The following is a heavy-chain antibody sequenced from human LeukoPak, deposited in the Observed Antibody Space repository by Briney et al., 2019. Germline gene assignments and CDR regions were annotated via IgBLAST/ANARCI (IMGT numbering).Heavy chain of an antibody. V-gene: IGHV4-4*02. CDR3: ARLWSSDYFDY. D-gene: IGHD3-3*01. CDR2: IYHSGST. CDR1: GGSISSSNW. Sequence: PSETLSLTCAVSGGSISSSNWWSWVRQPPGKGLEWIGEIYHSGSTIYNPSLKSRVTISVDKSKNQFSLKLTSLTAADMAVYYCARLWSSDYFDYWGQGTLVTVSS. J-gene: IGHJ4*02.